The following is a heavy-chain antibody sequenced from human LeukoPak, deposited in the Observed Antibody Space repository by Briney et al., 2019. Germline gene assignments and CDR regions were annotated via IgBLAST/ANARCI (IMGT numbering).Heavy chain of an antibody. CDR2: ISTYYGNT. Sequence: ASVKVSCKASGSTFTSYGFSWVRQAPGQGLEWMGWISTYYGNTNYAQKLQDRVTMTTDTSTSTAYMELTSLRSDDTAVYYCARVYSTNYYGSGDRPFLFDYWGQGTVVTVSS. V-gene: IGHV1-18*01. CDR1: GSTFTSYG. CDR3: ARVYSTNYYGSGDRPFLFDY. J-gene: IGHJ4*02. D-gene: IGHD3-10*01.